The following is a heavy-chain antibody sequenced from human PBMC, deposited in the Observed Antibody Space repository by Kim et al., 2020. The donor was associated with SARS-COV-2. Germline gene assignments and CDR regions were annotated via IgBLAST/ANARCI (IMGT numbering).Heavy chain of an antibody. Sequence: ASVKVSCKASGYTFTSYGITWVRQAPGQGLEWMGWISGYNGNTNYAQNLQGRVTMTTDTSTSTAYMELRSLRSDDTAVYYCARSQRAARPIYYWGQGTLVTVSS. CDR2: ISGYNGNT. J-gene: IGHJ4*02. D-gene: IGHD6-6*01. CDR1: GYTFTSYG. V-gene: IGHV1-18*01. CDR3: ARSQRAARPIYY.